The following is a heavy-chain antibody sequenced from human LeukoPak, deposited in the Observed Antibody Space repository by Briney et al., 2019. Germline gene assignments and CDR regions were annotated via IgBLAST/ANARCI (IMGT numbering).Heavy chain of an antibody. CDR3: ARAVGGDGSGSL. CDR2: IYYRVTS. J-gene: IGHJ4*02. D-gene: IGHD3-10*01. Sequence: SETLSLTCSVSGGSITGYSWSWIRQPPGKGLEWIGYIYYRVTSDYNPSLKSRVTMSVDMSTRQISLKLSSVTAADTAVYYCARAVGGDGSGSLWGPGTLVTVSS. V-gene: IGHV4-59*01. CDR1: GGSITGYS.